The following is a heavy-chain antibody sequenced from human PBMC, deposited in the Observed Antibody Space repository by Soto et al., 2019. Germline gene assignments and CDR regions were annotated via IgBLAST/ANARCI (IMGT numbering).Heavy chain of an antibody. Sequence: AVKVSCKASGGTFSSYAISWVRQAPGQGLEWMGGIIPIFGTANYAQKFQGRVTITADESTSTAYMELSSLRSEDTAVYYCARGPSSYGGNSEYWGQGTLVTVSS. CDR2: IIPIFGTA. D-gene: IGHD2-21*02. CDR3: ARGPSSYGGNSEY. J-gene: IGHJ4*02. CDR1: GGTFSSYA. V-gene: IGHV1-69*13.